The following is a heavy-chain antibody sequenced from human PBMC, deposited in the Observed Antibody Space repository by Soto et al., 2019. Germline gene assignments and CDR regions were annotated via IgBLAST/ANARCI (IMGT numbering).Heavy chain of an antibody. J-gene: IGHJ6*03. V-gene: IGHV3-7*01. Sequence: GGSLRLSCSASGFIFSSYWMSWVRQAPGKGLEWVATIRQDGSEKHYVDSVKGRFTISRDNAKNSLFLQMSSLRAEETAVYYCATGCGRASCPYYMEVWGKGTTVTVSS. CDR2: IRQDGSEK. D-gene: IGHD2-2*01. CDR1: GFIFSSYW. CDR3: ATGCGRASCPYYMEV.